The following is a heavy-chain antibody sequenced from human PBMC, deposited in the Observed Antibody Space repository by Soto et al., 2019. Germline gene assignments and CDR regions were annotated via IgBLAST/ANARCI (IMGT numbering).Heavy chain of an antibody. CDR3: ARGGGTAGIKIFGVVPWHYYYYGMDV. D-gene: IGHD3-3*01. V-gene: IGHV4-38-2*01. CDR2: IYHSGST. CDR1: GYSISSGYY. J-gene: IGHJ6*02. Sequence: SGTLSLTCAVSGYSISSGYYWGWVRQPPGKGLEWVGGIYHSGSTYYNPSLKSRVTISVDTSKNQFSLKLSSVTAADTAVYYCARGGGTAGIKIFGVVPWHYYYYGMDVWGQGTTVTVSS.